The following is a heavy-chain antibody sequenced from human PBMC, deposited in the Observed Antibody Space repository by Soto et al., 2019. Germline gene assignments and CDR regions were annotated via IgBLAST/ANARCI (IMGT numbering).Heavy chain of an antibody. CDR2: INHSGST. J-gene: IGHJ6*01. CDR1: GGSFSGYY. D-gene: IGHD3-10*01. Sequence: QVQLQQWGAGLLKPSETLSLTCAVYGGSFSGYYWSWIRQPPGKGLEWIGEINHSGSTNYNPSLKSRVTISVDTSKNQFSLKLSSVTAADTAVYYCASGYGDYYYYGMEVWGQGTTVTVSS. V-gene: IGHV4-34*01. CDR3: ASGYGDYYYYGMEV.